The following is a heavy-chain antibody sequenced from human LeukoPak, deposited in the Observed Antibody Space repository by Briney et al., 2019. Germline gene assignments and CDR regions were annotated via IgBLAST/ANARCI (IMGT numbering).Heavy chain of an antibody. D-gene: IGHD2-21*02. CDR3: ARETSGDYYYGGFDY. J-gene: IGHJ4*02. V-gene: IGHV3-48*04. CDR2: ISSSGGTI. Sequence: GGSLRLSCAASGFTFSTYSMDWVRQAPGKGLEWVSYISSSGGTISYADSVKGRFTTSRDNARNSLYLQMNSLRAEDTAVYYCARETSGDYYYGGFDYWGQGTLVTVSS. CDR1: GFTFSTYS.